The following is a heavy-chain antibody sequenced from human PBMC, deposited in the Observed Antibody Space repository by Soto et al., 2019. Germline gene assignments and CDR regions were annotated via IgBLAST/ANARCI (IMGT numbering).Heavy chain of an antibody. D-gene: IGHD2-21*02. J-gene: IGHJ6*02. CDR2: IYPGDSDT. Sequence: ESLKISCKGSGYSFTSYWIGWVRQMPGKGLEWMGIIYPGDSDTRYSPSFQGQVTISADKSISTAYLQWSSLKASDTAMYYCARQKVVTPDFYYYYGMDVGGQGTTVTVSS. V-gene: IGHV5-51*01. CDR1: GYSFTSYW. CDR3: ARQKVVTPDFYYYYGMDV.